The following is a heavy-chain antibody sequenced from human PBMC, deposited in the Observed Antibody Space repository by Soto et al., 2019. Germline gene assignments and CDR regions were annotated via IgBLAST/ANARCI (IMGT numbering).Heavy chain of an antibody. CDR3: AKDSTLSYYYYYMDV. CDR1: GFTFSSYG. V-gene: IGHV3-30*18. J-gene: IGHJ6*03. CDR2: ISYDGSNK. Sequence: GGSLRLSCAASGFTFSSYGMHWVRQAPGKGLEWVAVISYDGSNKYYADSVKGRFTISRDNSKNTLYLQMNSLRAEDTAVYYCAKDSTLSYYYYYMDVWGKGTTVTVSS.